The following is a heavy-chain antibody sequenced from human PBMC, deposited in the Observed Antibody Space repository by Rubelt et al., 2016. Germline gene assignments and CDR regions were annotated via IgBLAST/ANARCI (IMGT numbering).Heavy chain of an antibody. J-gene: IGHJ3*02. CDR1: GGSFSGYY. CDR2: INHSGST. V-gene: IGHV4-34*01. CDR3: ARPDYGDYEDAFDI. Sequence: QVQLQQWGAGLLKPSETLSLTCAVYGGSFSGYYWSWIRQPPGKGLEWIGEINHSGSTNYNPSLKSRVTLSVDTSKNQFSLKLSSVTAADTAVYYCARPDYGDYEDAFDIWGQGTMVTVSS. D-gene: IGHD4-17*01.